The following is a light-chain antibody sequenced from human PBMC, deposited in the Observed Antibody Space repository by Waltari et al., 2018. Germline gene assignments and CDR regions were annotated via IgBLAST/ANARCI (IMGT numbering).Light chain of an antibody. J-gene: IGKJ2*01. CDR1: QSISRY. V-gene: IGKV1-39*01. CDR2: GVS. Sequence: DIQMTQSPSSPSASVGDRVTITCRASQSISRYLNWYQHKPGKAPAVLIYGVSALKTGVPSRFSGSGSGTDFTLTISSLEPEDFATYYCHQTYRLPYTFGPGTKLEF. CDR3: HQTYRLPYT.